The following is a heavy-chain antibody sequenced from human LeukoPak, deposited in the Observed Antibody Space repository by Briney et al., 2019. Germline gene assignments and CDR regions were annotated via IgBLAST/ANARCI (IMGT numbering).Heavy chain of an antibody. D-gene: IGHD3-10*01. CDR2: INNSGST. V-gene: IGHV4-34*01. Sequence: PSETLSLTCAVYGGSFSGYYWSWIRQPPGKGLEWIGEINNSGSTNYNPSLKSRVTISVDTSKNQFSLKLSSVTAADTAVYYCARGPPPRITMVRGISWFDPWGQGTLVTVSS. CDR3: ARGPPPRITMVRGISWFDP. J-gene: IGHJ5*02. CDR1: GGSFSGYY.